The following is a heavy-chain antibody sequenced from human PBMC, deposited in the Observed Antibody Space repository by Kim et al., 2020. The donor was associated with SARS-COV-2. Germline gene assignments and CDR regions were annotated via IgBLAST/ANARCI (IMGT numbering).Heavy chain of an antibody. D-gene: IGHD3-22*01. Sequence: ADPVKGRFTISRDNSRNTLYVQMSSLRPEDTAVYYCARPYSGGYWSAFDIWGQGTMVTVSS. J-gene: IGHJ3*02. CDR3: ARPYSGGYWSAFDI. V-gene: IGHV3-30*15.